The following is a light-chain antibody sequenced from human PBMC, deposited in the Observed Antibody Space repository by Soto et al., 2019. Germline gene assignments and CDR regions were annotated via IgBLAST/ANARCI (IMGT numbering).Light chain of an antibody. V-gene: IGLV2-11*01. CDR1: SSDVGGYNY. CDR2: DVS. Sequence: QYVLTQPRSVSGSPGQSVTISCTGTSSDVGGYNYVSWYQQHPGKAPKLMIYDVSKWPSGVPDRFSGSKSGNTASLTISGLQAEDEADYYCCSYSGSYTWVFGGGTKLTVL. J-gene: IGLJ3*02. CDR3: CSYSGSYTWV.